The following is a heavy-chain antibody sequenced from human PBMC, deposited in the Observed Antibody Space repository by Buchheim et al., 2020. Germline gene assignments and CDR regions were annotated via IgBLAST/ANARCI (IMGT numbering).Heavy chain of an antibody. CDR3: ARRTYGGSSYNWFDP. Sequence: QVQLQESGPGLVKPSETLSLTCTVSGGSISSYYWSWIRQPPGKGLEWIGYIYYSGSTNYNPSLKSRVTISVDTSKNQFSLKLSSVTAADTAVYYCARRTYGGSSYNWFDPWGQGTL. J-gene: IGHJ5*02. CDR1: GGSISSYY. D-gene: IGHD4-23*01. V-gene: IGHV4-59*01. CDR2: IYYSGST.